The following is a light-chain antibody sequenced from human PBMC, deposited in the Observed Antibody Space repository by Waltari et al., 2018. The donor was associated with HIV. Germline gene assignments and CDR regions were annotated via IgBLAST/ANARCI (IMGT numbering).Light chain of an antibody. J-gene: IGLJ1*01. CDR3: QSHDNKIFYV. CDR1: SGHIASSH. CDR2: ANN. Sequence: NFILTQPHSVSESPGKTVTISCTRSSGHIASSHVQWYQQRPGSSPTTVIYANNQRPSGVPDRFSGSIDSSSNSASLTISGLRTEDEADYYCQSHDNKIFYVFGGGTYVTVL. V-gene: IGLV6-57*01.